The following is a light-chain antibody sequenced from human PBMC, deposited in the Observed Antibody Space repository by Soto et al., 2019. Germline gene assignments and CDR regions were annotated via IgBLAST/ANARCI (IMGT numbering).Light chain of an antibody. CDR3: QQYNNYFWA. Sequence: DIHMTQSPSTLASSLVDRVTITCRASQTISSWLAWYQQKPGKAPKLLIYKASTLKSGVPSRFSGSGSGTEFTLTISSLQPDDFATYYCQQYNNYFWAFGQGTKVDIK. CDR1: QTISSW. CDR2: KAS. J-gene: IGKJ1*01. V-gene: IGKV1-5*03.